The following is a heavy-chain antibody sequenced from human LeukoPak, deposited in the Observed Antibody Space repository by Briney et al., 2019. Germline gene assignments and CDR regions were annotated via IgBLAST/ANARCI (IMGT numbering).Heavy chain of an antibody. CDR3: ARGGYYDSSGYCTY. D-gene: IGHD3-22*01. CDR2: INPNSGGT. CDR1: GYTFTDYY. Sequence: ASVKVSCKASGYTFTDYYMHWVRQAPGQGLEWMGWINPNSGGTNYAQKFPGRVTMTRDTSISTAYMELSRLRSDDTAVYYCARGGYYDSSGYCTYWGQGTLVTVSS. V-gene: IGHV1-2*02. J-gene: IGHJ4*02.